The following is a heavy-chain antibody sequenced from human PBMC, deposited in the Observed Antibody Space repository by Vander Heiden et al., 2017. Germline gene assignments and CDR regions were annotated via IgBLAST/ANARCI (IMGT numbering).Heavy chain of an antibody. CDR3: TIGRRWYSLY. CDR2: IKSKTDGGTT. J-gene: IGHJ4*01. V-gene: IGHV3-15*01. D-gene: IGHD6-13*01. CDR1: GFTFSNAW. Sequence: EVQLVESGGGLVKPGGSLRLSCAASGFTFSNAWMSWVRQAPGKGLEWVGRIKSKTDGGTTDDSAPVKGRFTISRDDSKITLYLKIKRLKTEDTAVYCCTIGRRWYSLYWVHGSLVTVSS.